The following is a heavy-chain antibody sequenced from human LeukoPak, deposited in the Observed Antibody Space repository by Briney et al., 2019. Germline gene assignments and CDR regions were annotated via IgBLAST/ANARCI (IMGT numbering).Heavy chain of an antibody. Sequence: SETLSLTCTVSGGSISSSSYYWGWIRQPPGKGLEWIGSIYYSGSTYYNPSLKSRVTISVDTSKNQFSLKLSSVTAADTAVYYCARDHMSRYCGGDCPLDYWGQGTLVTVSS. CDR1: GGSISSSSYY. CDR2: IYYSGST. D-gene: IGHD2-21*02. J-gene: IGHJ4*02. V-gene: IGHV4-39*07. CDR3: ARDHMSRYCGGDCPLDY.